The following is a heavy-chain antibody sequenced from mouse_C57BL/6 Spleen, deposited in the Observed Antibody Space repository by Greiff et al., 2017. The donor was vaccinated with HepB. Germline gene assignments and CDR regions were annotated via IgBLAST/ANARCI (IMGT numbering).Heavy chain of an antibody. J-gene: IGHJ4*01. D-gene: IGHD1-1*01. CDR2: IRNKANGYTT. CDR1: GFTFTDYY. Sequence: EVKLQESGGGLVQPGGSLSLSCAASGFTFTDYYMSWVRQPPGKALEWLGFIRNKANGYTTEYSASVKGRFTISRDNSQSILYLQMNALRAEDSATYYCARYLITTVVARDYAMDYWGQGTSVTVSS. CDR3: ARYLITTVVARDYAMDY. V-gene: IGHV7-3*01.